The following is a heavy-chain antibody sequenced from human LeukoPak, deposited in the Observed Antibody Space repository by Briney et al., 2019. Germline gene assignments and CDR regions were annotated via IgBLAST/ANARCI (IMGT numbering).Heavy chain of an antibody. V-gene: IGHV5-51*01. J-gene: IGHJ3*02. Sequence: GESLKTSCKGSGYNFTSYWIGWVRQMPGKGLEWMGIIYPGDSDTRYSPSFQGQVTISADKSISTAYLQWTSLKPSDTAMYYCAKQPRTSEAFDIWGQGTMVTVSS. D-gene: IGHD3/OR15-3a*01. CDR1: GYNFTSYW. CDR2: IYPGDSDT. CDR3: AKQPRTSEAFDI.